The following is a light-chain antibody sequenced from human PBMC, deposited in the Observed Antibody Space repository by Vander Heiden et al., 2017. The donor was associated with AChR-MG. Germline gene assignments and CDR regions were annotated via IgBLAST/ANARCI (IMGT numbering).Light chain of an antibody. V-gene: IGKV3-20*01. Sequence: EIVLTQSPGTLSLSPGQRATLACRASQRVNNNFLAWYQQKPGQAPRLLIYGASSRATGAPDRFSGSGSGTDFTLTISRLEPEDFAVYYCQQYGNSLFTFGPGTKVDL. CDR1: QRVNNNF. CDR3: QQYGNSLFT. J-gene: IGKJ3*01. CDR2: GAS.